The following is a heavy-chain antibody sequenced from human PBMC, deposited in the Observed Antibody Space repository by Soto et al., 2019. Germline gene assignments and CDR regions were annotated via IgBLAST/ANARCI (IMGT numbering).Heavy chain of an antibody. V-gene: IGHV3-74*01. CDR3: ARGVSSGWDYYFDY. Sequence: EVQLVESGGGLVQPGGSLRLSCAASGFTFSFYWMHWVRQAPGKGLVWVSRIRGDGSSTSYADSLKGRFTISRDNAKNTVYVQMNSLRVEDKAVYYCARGVSSGWDYYFDYWGQGTLVTVSS. D-gene: IGHD6-19*01. CDR1: GFTFSFYW. CDR2: IRGDGSST. J-gene: IGHJ4*02.